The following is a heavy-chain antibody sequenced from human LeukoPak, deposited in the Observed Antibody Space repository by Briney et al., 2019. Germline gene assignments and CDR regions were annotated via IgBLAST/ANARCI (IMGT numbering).Heavy chain of an antibody. Sequence: PGGSLRLSCAASGFTFSGSAMHWVRQASGKGLEWVGRIRSKANSYATAYAASVKGRFTISRDDSKNTAYLQMNSLKTEGTAVYYCTRRYYYGSGSPPTNYYYYYMDVWGKGTTVTVSS. J-gene: IGHJ6*03. CDR2: IRSKANSYAT. CDR1: GFTFSGSA. V-gene: IGHV3-73*01. D-gene: IGHD3-10*01. CDR3: TRRYYYGSGSPPTNYYYYYMDV.